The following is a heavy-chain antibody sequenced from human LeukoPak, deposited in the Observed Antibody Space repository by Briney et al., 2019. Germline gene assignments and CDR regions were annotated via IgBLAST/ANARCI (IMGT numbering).Heavy chain of an antibody. CDR1: GGSISSSSYY. J-gene: IGHJ4*02. V-gene: IGHV4-39*01. CDR2: IYYSGST. D-gene: IGHD3-9*01. Sequence: SETLSLTCTVSGGSISSSSYYWGWLRQPPGQGLEWIGSIYYSGSTYYNPSLKSRVTISVDTSKNQFSLKLSSVTAADTAVYYCARWGLPRNRILTGYLSYFDYWGQGTLVTVSS. CDR3: ARWGLPRNRILTGYLSYFDY.